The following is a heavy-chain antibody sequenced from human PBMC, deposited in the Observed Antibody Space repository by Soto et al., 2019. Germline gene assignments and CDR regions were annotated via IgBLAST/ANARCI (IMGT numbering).Heavy chain of an antibody. D-gene: IGHD3-10*01. CDR1: GFTFDDYA. CDR2: ISWNSGSI. Sequence: GGSLRLSCAASGFTFDDYAMHWVRQAPGKGLEWVSGISWNSGSIGYADSVKGRFTISRDNAKNSLYLQMNSLRAEDTALYYCAKDTRHYGSGSYYKSPAAFDIWGQGTMVTVSS. J-gene: IGHJ3*02. V-gene: IGHV3-9*01. CDR3: AKDTRHYGSGSYYKSPAAFDI.